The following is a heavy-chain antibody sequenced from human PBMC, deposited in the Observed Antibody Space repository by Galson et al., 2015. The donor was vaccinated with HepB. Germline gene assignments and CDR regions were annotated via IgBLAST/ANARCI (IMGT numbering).Heavy chain of an antibody. CDR1: GFTFSSYA. V-gene: IGHV3-23*01. Sequence: SLRLSCAASGFTFSSYAMSWVRQAPGKGLEWVSAISGSGGSTYYADSVKGRFTISRDNSKNLVYLHMTSLRAEDTAVYYCAKARPAAAGTGAFDVWGQGTMVTVSS. D-gene: IGHD6-13*01. J-gene: IGHJ3*01. CDR2: ISGSGGST. CDR3: AKARPAAAGTGAFDV.